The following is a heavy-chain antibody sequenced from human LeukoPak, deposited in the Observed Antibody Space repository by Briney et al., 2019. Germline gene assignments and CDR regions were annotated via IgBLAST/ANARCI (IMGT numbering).Heavy chain of an antibody. V-gene: IGHV4-59*08. D-gene: IGHD5-18*01. CDR1: GVSISSFY. CDR2: VYYGGST. CDR3: ARQGYRSTSDAFDV. Sequence: SETLSLTCFVSGVSISSFYWSWVRQPPGKGLEWIGYVYYGGSTTYNPSLKSRVTISVDTSRRQFSLNLTSVTAADTAVYYCARQGYRSTSDAFDVWGQGTMVTVS. J-gene: IGHJ3*01.